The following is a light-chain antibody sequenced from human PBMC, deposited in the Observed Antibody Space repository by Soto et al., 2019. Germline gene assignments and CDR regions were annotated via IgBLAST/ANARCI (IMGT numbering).Light chain of an antibody. CDR2: HAS. J-gene: IGKJ4*01. Sequence: EIVLTQSPDTLSLSPGGRATLSCRASQSVGSSLAWYQQKPGQAPRLLIYHASNRPTGIPARFSGSGSGTDFTLTISSLEPEDFAVYFCQQRSRSLTFGGGTRVEIK. CDR1: QSVGSS. CDR3: QQRSRSLT. V-gene: IGKV3-11*01.